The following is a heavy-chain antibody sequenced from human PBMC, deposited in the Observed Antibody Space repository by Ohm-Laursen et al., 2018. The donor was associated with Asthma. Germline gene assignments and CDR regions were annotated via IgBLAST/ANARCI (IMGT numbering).Heavy chain of an antibody. J-gene: IGHJ4*02. CDR2: IYYSGNT. V-gene: IGHV4-31*03. CDR3: VREDFDWPPGYCDY. D-gene: IGHD3-9*01. Sequence: SQTLSLTCTVSGGSIRSGAYYWSWIRQHPGKGLEWIGYIYYSGNTYYNPSLKSRVTISIDTSKNQFSLKLSSVTAADTAIYYCVREDFDWPPGYCDYWGQGTLVTVSS. CDR1: GGSIRSGAYY.